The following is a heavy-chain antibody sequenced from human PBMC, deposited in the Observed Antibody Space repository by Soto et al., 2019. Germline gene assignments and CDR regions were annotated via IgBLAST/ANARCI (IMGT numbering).Heavy chain of an antibody. CDR2: ISAGGVST. CDR1: GFTFTNYA. D-gene: IGHD5-12*01. Sequence: GGSLRLSCATSGFTFTNYAMTWVRQGPGKGLEWVSSISAGGVSTYFADSVKGRFTISRDNSKNTLFLHMNSLRAEDTTVYYCAKMYRGYSGYIQSWGQGTLVTVSS. V-gene: IGHV3-23*01. J-gene: IGHJ5*02. CDR3: AKMYRGYSGYIQS.